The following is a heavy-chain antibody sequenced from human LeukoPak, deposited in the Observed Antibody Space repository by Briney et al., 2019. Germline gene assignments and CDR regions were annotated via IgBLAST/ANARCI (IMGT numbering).Heavy chain of an antibody. CDR3: ARGGWYYYYMDV. Sequence: GGSLRLSCAASGFTFSSYEMNWVRQAPGKGLEWVSYISSRGSTIYYADSVKGRLTISRDNAKNSVYLQMNSLRAEDTAVYYCARGGWYYYYMDVWGKGTTVTISS. D-gene: IGHD2-15*01. CDR1: GFTFSSYE. J-gene: IGHJ6*03. CDR2: ISSRGSTI. V-gene: IGHV3-48*03.